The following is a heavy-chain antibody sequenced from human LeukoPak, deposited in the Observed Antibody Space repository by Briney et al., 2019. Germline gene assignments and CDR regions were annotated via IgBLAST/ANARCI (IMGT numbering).Heavy chain of an antibody. Sequence: SETLSLTCSVSDDSITSYSWSWIRQPAGKGLEWIGRIHASGSSDYDPSLKSRVTISVDTSKNQFSLKLSSVTAADTAVYYCARDVNSGSYAVWGQGTLVTVSS. V-gene: IGHV4-4*07. CDR2: IHASGSS. D-gene: IGHD1-26*01. J-gene: IGHJ4*02. CDR1: DDSITSYS. CDR3: ARDVNSGSYAV.